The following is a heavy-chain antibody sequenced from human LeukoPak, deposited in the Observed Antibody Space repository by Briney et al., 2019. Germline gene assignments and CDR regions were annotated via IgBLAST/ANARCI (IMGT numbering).Heavy chain of an antibody. CDR2: AYYRSKWYI. CDR1: GDSVSGSPAV. Sequence: SQTLSLTCAISGDSVSGSPAVWNWIRQSPSRGLEWLGRAYYRSKWYIDYAVSMKGRITITPDTSKNQFSLQLNSVTPEDTAVYCARGAVRGGTNFDYWGQGTLVTVSS. V-gene: IGHV6-1*01. D-gene: IGHD3-10*01. J-gene: IGHJ4*02. CDR3: ARGAVRGGTNFDY.